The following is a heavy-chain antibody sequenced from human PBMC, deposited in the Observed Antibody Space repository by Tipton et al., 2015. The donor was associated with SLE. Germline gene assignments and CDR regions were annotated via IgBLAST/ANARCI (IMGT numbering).Heavy chain of an antibody. V-gene: IGHV4-59*01. Sequence: TLSLTCTVSGASIRSYYWSWIRQPPGKELEWIGNIYNSGSTNYNPSLKSRVTMSLDTSKNQFSLKLRSVTAADTGVYYCARDSLSGDNWFDPWGQGTLVPVSS. CDR3: ARDSLSGDNWFDP. CDR1: GASIRSYY. J-gene: IGHJ5*02. CDR2: IYNSGST. D-gene: IGHD1-1*01.